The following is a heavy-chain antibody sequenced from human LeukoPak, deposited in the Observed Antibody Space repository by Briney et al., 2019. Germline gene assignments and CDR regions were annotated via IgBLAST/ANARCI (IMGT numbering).Heavy chain of an antibody. J-gene: IGHJ6*04. D-gene: IGHD3-10*02. V-gene: IGHV3-48*01. CDR1: GFTFSSYS. Sequence: GGSLRLTCAASGFTFSSYSMNWVRQAPGKGLEWVSYISSSSSTIYYADSVKGRFTISRDNAKNSLYLQMNSLRAEDTAVYYCAELGITMIGGVWGKGTTVTISS. CDR3: AELGITMIGGV. CDR2: ISSSSSTI.